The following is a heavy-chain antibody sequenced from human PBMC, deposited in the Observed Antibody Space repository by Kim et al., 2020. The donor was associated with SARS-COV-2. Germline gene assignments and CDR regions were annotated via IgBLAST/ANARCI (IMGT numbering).Heavy chain of an antibody. J-gene: IGHJ5*02. D-gene: IGHD1-7*01. V-gene: IGHV4-4*07. CDR3: ARVVTGTTGNWFDP. Sequence: NPALKSPVAMSVATSKNPFSLKLSSVTAADTAVYYCARVVTGTTGNWFDPWGQGTLVTVSS.